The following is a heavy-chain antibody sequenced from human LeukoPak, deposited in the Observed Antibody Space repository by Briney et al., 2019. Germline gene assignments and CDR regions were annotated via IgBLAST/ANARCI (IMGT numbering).Heavy chain of an antibody. J-gene: IGHJ4*02. CDR2: IKSKTDGGTT. Sequence: KPGGSLRLSCAGSGFTFSNAWMSWVRQAPGKGLEWVGHIKSKTDGGTTDYAAPVKGRFTISRDDSKNTLYLQMNSLKTEDTAVYYCNTDLNLYCSSTICDFDYWGQGTLVTVSS. V-gene: IGHV3-15*01. D-gene: IGHD2-2*01. CDR1: GFTFSNAW. CDR3: NTDLNLYCSSTICDFDY.